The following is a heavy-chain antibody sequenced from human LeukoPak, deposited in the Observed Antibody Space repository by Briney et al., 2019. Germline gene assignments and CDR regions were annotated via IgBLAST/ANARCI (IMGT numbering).Heavy chain of an antibody. V-gene: IGHV4-59*01. D-gene: IGHD1-26*01. CDR2: IYYSGST. CDR1: GGSISSYY. J-gene: IGHJ4*02. Sequence: SETLSLTCTVSGGSISSYYWSWIRQPPGKGLEWIGYIYYSGSTNYNPSLKSRVTISVDTSKNQCSLKPSSVPAADTAVYYCARDGSGSYYFDYWGQGTLGTVSS. CDR3: ARDGSGSYYFDY.